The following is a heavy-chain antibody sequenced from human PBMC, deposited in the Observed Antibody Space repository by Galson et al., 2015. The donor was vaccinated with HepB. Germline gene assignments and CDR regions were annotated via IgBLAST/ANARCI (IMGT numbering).Heavy chain of an antibody. CDR2: ISYDASNI. V-gene: IGHV3-30-3*01. CDR3: ARDRGYCSSASCLKNHFDY. Sequence: SLRLSCAASGFTFSTYAMHWVRQAPGKGLEWVAIISYDASNIYYADSVKGRLTISRDNSKNTLYLQMNSLRAEDTAVYYCARDRGYCSSASCLKNHFDYWGQGTLVTVSS. CDR1: GFTFSTYA. J-gene: IGHJ4*02. D-gene: IGHD2-2*01.